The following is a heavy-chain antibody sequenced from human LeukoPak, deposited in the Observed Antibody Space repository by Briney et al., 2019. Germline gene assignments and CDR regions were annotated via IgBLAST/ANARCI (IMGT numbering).Heavy chain of an antibody. J-gene: IGHJ3*02. D-gene: IGHD1-26*01. Sequence: PSETLSLTCTVSGGSISSSSYYWSWIRQPPGKGLEWIGYIYYSGSTNYNPSLKSRVTISVDTSKNQFSLKLSSVTAADTAVYYCARGVGARLDAFDIWGQGTMVTVSS. CDR1: GGSISSSSYY. CDR2: IYYSGST. V-gene: IGHV4-61*01. CDR3: ARGVGARLDAFDI.